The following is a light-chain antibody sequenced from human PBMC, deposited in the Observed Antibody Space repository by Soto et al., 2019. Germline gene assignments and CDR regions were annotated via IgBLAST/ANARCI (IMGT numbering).Light chain of an antibody. CDR1: QSVSSN. J-gene: IGKJ4*01. CDR2: GAY. V-gene: IGKV3D-15*01. Sequence: IVMTQSPATLSVSPGERATLFCRASQSVSSNLAWYQQRPGQAPRLLIFGAYTRATGIPARFSGSGSGTEFTLTISSLQSEDSGVYFCQQYNNWPPLTFGGGTKVDIK. CDR3: QQYNNWPPLT.